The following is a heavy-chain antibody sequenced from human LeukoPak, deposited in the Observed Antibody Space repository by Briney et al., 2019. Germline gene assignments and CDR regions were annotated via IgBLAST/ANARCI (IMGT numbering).Heavy chain of an antibody. V-gene: IGHV3-23*01. CDR1: GFTFSSYA. J-gene: IGHJ5*02. Sequence: PGGSLGLSCAASGFTFSSYAISWVRQAPGKGLEWVSAVSGNGAGTFYTDSVKGRFTISRDNSRHTLYLQMDSLRAEDTAVYYCAKELSGWYDWFDPWGQGTLVTVSS. CDR2: VSGNGAGT. D-gene: IGHD6-19*01. CDR3: AKELSGWYDWFDP.